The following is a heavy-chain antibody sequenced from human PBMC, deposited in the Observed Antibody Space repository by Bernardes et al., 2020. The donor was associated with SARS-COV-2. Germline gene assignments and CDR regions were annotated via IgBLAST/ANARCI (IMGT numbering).Heavy chain of an antibody. CDR1: GFNLSMHW. J-gene: IGHJ4*02. CDR2: INSDGSGT. Sequence: GGCLSTPRAAPGFNLSMHWMHWVRPVPGKGLVWVYHINSDGSGTSYADSVKGRFTISRDNAKNTLYLQMHSLRAEDSAVYFCARDSSVEFDYWGRGTLVTVSS. CDR3: ARDSSVEFDY. V-gene: IGHV3-74*01.